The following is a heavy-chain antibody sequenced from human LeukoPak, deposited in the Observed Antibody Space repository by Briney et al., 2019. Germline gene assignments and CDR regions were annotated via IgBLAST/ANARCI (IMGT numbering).Heavy chain of an antibody. V-gene: IGHV3-23*01. Sequence: QAGGSLRLSCAASGFTFCSYAMSWVRQIPGKGLEWVSAINSSDAGTWYAAYVKGRFNISRYNCKNTLYLQMNRLRAEDTAVYYCAKGSRGSCSRTYCYPFDYWGQGTLVTVSS. CDR3: AKGSRGSCSRTYCYPFDY. D-gene: IGHD2-2*01. CDR1: GFTFCSYA. J-gene: IGHJ4*02. CDR2: INSSDAGT.